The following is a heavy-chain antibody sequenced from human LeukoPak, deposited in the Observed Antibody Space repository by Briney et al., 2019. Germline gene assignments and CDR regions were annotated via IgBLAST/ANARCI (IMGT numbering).Heavy chain of an antibody. CDR2: ISYDGSNK. J-gene: IGHJ4*02. D-gene: IGHD5-18*01. V-gene: IGHV3-30-3*01. Sequence: PGGSLRLSCAGSGFTFSSYAMHWVRQAPGKGLEGVAVISYDGSNKYYADSVKGRFTISRDNSKNTLYLQMNSLRAEDTAVYYCAREGVDTAMVTPFDYWGQGTLVTVSS. CDR1: GFTFSSYA. CDR3: AREGVDTAMVTPFDY.